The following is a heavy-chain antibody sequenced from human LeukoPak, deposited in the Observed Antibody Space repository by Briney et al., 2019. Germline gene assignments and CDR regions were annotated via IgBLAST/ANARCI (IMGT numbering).Heavy chain of an antibody. CDR1: GGTFSRYA. CDR2: IIPIFGTA. V-gene: IGHV1-69*05. CDR3: ASRGYLLRFLEW. J-gene: IGHJ4*02. D-gene: IGHD3-3*01. Sequence: SVKVSCKASGGTFSRYAISWVRQAPGQGLEWMGGIIPIFGTANYAQKFQGRVTITTDESTSTVYMELSSLRSEDTAVYYCASRGYLLRFLEWWGQGTLVTVSS.